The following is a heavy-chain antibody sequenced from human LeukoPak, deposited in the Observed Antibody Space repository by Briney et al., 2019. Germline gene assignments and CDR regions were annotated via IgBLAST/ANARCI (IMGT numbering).Heavy chain of an antibody. D-gene: IGHD6-19*01. CDR3: ASPQQWLAHHPFDY. CDR2: IYSDNT. V-gene: IGHV3-53*05. Sequence: GGSLSLSCTVSGFTVSSNYMRWVRQAPGKGLVWVSFIYSDNTHYSYYLKGRFTISRDNSKNTLYLQMNSLRAEDTAVYYCASPQQWLAHHPFDYCGQGTLVTVSS. J-gene: IGHJ4*02. CDR1: GFTVSSNY.